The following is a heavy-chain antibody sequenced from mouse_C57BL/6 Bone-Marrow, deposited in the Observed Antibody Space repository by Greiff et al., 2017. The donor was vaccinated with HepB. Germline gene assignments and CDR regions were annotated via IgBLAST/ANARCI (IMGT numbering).Heavy chain of an antibody. Sequence: VQLQQSGPELVKPGASVKISCKASGYTFTDYYMNWVKQSHGKSLEWIGDINPNNGGTSYNQKFKGKATLTVDKSSSTAYMELRSLTSEDSAVYYCASEPNYYGSSYLFAYWGQGTLVTVSA. J-gene: IGHJ3*01. CDR3: ASEPNYYGSSYLFAY. CDR1: GYTFTDYY. D-gene: IGHD1-1*01. CDR2: INPNNGGT. V-gene: IGHV1-26*01.